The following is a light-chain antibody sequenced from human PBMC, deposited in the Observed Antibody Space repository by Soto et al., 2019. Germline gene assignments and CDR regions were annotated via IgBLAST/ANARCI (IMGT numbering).Light chain of an antibody. CDR2: DDN. Sequence: QSVLTQPPSGSAAPGQKVTISCSGSSSNIGGNSVSWYQQLPGTAPKLLIYDDNKRPSGIPDRFSGSKSGTSATLGITGFQTGDEADYYCGSWDSSLSSYVFATGTKVIVL. CDR1: SSNIGGNS. V-gene: IGLV1-51*01. CDR3: GSWDSSLSSYV. J-gene: IGLJ1*01.